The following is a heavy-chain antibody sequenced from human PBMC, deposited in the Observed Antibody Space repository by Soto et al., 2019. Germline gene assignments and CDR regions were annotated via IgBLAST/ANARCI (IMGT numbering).Heavy chain of an antibody. Sequence: SETLSLTCTVSGGSISSSSYYWGWIRQPPGKGLEWIGSIYYSGSTYYNPSLKSRVTISVDTSKNQFSLKRSSVTAADTAVYYCASQSVLTGYYYYYYYYMDVWGKGTTVTVSS. V-gene: IGHV4-39*01. CDR1: GGSISSSSYY. CDR2: IYYSGST. CDR3: ASQSVLTGYYYYYYYYMDV. J-gene: IGHJ6*03. D-gene: IGHD3-9*01.